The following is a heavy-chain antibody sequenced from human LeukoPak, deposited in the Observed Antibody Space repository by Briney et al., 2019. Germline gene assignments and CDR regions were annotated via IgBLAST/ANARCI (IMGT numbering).Heavy chain of an antibody. D-gene: IGHD4-17*01. J-gene: IGHJ4*02. CDR1: EDTFNAYY. CDR2: MSPKTGDT. CDR3: TRQTYGDHFDF. Sequence: ASVKVFCKASEDTFNAYYIHWVRQAPGQGLEWMGWMSPKTGDTNYAQNFQGRVTMTRDTSMTTAYMGLRSLTAGDTAVYYCTRQTYGDHFDFWGQGTLVTVSP. V-gene: IGHV1-2*02.